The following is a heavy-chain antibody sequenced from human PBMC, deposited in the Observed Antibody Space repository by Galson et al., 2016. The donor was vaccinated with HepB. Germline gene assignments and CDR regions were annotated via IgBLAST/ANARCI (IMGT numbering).Heavy chain of an antibody. CDR2: GYYSGST. CDR3: ARRDYDNGGPGAMDV. J-gene: IGHJ6*02. Sequence: SETLSLTCTVSGGSISSTNCYWTWIRQPPGKGLEWIGSGYYSGSTYYNPSLKSRVTISVDTSKNQFSLMVSSVSASDTAVYYCARRDYDNGGPGAMDVWGQGTTVTGSS. V-gene: IGHV4-39*01. D-gene: IGHD3-22*01. CDR1: GGSISSTNCY.